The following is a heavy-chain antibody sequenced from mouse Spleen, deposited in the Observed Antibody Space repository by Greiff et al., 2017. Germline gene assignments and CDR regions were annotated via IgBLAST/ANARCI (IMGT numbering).Heavy chain of an antibody. Sequence: EVMLVESGGGLVKPGGSLKLSCAASGFTFSSYAMSWVRQTPEKRLEWVATISSGGSYTYYPDSVKGRFTISRDNAKNTLYLQMSSLRSEDTAMYYCARQTTVVVPHFDVWGAGTTVTVSS. J-gene: IGHJ1*01. D-gene: IGHD1-1*01. V-gene: IGHV5-9-1*01. CDR2: ISSGGSYT. CDR3: ARQTTVVVPHFDV. CDR1: GFTFSSYA.